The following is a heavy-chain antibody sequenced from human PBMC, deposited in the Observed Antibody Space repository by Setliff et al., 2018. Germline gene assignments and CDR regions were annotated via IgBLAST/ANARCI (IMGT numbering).Heavy chain of an antibody. Sequence: GGSLRLSCAASGFTFSDYEMSWVRQAPGKGLEWLSYISSRGSTILNADSVKGRFTISRDNAKKSLYLQMDSLRAEDTAVYYCAREPHDSSGPDYWGQGTLVTVSS. D-gene: IGHD3-22*01. V-gene: IGHV3-48*03. J-gene: IGHJ4*02. CDR1: GFTFSDYE. CDR2: ISSRGSTI. CDR3: AREPHDSSGPDY.